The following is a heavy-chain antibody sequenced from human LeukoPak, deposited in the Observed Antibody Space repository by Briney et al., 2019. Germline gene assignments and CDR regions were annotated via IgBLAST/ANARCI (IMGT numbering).Heavy chain of an antibody. CDR1: GFTFSSYG. V-gene: IGHV3-30*02. J-gene: IGHJ4*02. CDR2: IRYDGSNK. CDR3: AAFSRVEVGATYFDY. Sequence: PGGSLRLSCAASGFTFSSYGMHWVRQAPGKGLEWVAFIRYDGSNKYYADSVKGRFTISRDNSKNTLYLQMNSLRAEDTAVYYCAAFSRVEVGATYFDYWGQGTLVTVSS. D-gene: IGHD1-26*01.